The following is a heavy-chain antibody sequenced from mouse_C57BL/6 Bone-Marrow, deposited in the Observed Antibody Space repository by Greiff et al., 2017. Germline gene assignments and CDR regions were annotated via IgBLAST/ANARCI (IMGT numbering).Heavy chain of an antibody. D-gene: IGHD1-1*01. CDR2: IDPNSGGT. CDR3: ASPHYYGSRYSMDY. CDR1: GYTFTSYW. V-gene: IGHV1-72*01. J-gene: IGHJ4*01. Sequence: QVQLQQPGAELVKPGASVKLSCKASGYTFTSYWMHWVKQRPGRGLEWIGRIDPNSGGTKYNEKFKSKATLTVDKPSSTAYMQISSLTSEDSAVYYCASPHYYGSRYSMDYWGQGTSVTVSS.